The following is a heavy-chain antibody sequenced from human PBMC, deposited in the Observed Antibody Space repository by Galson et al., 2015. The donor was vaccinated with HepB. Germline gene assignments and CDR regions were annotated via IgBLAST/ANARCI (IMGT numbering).Heavy chain of an antibody. CDR1: GGSISSYY. Sequence: SETLSLTCTVSGGSISSYYWSWIRQPPGKGLEWIGYIYYSGSTNYNPSLKGRVTISVDTSKNQFSLKLSSVTAADTAVYYCARLAVAGTHNWFDPWGQGTLVTVSS. J-gene: IGHJ5*02. V-gene: IGHV4-59*08. CDR3: ARLAVAGTHNWFDP. D-gene: IGHD6-19*01. CDR2: IYYSGST.